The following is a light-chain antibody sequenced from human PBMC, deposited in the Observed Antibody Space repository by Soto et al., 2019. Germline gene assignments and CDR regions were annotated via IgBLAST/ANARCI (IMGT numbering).Light chain of an antibody. CDR3: HQYNHWLTWT. CDR1: QSVSSN. Sequence: EIVMTQSPATLSVSPGERATLSCRASQSVSSNLAWYQQKPGQAPRLLIYGASTRATGIPARFSGSGSGTEFTLTISSLQSEDFAVYYCHQYNHWLTWTFGQGTKGDIK. J-gene: IGKJ1*01. V-gene: IGKV3-15*01. CDR2: GAS.